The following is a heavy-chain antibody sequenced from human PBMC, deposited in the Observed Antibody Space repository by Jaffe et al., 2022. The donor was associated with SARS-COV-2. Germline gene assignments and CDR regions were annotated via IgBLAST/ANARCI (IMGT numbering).Heavy chain of an antibody. CDR1: GFTSSDHY. V-gene: IGHV3-72*01. J-gene: IGHJ4*02. CDR3: VRGRGGAYSDFDY. Sequence: EVHLVVSGGDLVQPGGSLRLSCAASGFTSSDHYMDWVRQAPGKGLEWVGRTKHKGEGYSTELAASVKGRFTISRDESQNSLYLQMNSLRTEDTAVYYCVRGRGGAYSDFDYWGQGTLVTVSS. D-gene: IGHD1-26*01. CDR2: TKHKGEGYST.